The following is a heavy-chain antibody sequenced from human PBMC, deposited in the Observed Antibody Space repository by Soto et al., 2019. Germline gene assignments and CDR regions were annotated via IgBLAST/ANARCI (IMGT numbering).Heavy chain of an antibody. J-gene: IGHJ6*02. CDR2: VSPPFRTS. V-gene: IGHV1-69*01. CDR3: ARVLYYGSGSYSPYGMDV. CDR1: GVSFNNNG. D-gene: IGHD3-10*01. Sequence: QVQLVQSGAEVKKPGSSVKVSCKTSGVSFNNNGIGWVRQAPGHGLEWMGGVSPPFRTSNYARKFQGRISITAYATTGTVKMELSSLTSEDTAQYYCARVLYYGSGSYSPYGMDVWGQGTTVTVSS.